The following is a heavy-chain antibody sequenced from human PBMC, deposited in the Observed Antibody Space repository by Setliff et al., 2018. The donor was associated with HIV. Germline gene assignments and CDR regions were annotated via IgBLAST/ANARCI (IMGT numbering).Heavy chain of an antibody. CDR1: GYSISSGHY. CDR3: TREKFGSGSSIPEVRLFDP. J-gene: IGHJ5*02. Sequence: PSETLSLTCAVSGYSISSGHYWGWIRQPPGKGLEWSGSIYQTANTFYSPSLKSRAAISVDTSKNQSSLRLRSVTAADTAVYFCTREKFGSGSSIPEVRLFDPWGQGTLVTVSS. D-gene: IGHD6-13*01. CDR2: IYQTANT. V-gene: IGHV4-38-2*02.